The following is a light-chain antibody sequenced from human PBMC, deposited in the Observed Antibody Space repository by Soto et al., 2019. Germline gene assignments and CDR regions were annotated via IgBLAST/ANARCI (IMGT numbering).Light chain of an antibody. CDR1: SSDVGGYNY. CDR2: DVS. J-gene: IGLJ1*01. V-gene: IGLV2-14*01. CDR3: SSYTSSSTLV. Sequence: QSALTQPASVSGSPGQSITISCTGTSSDVGGYNYVSWYQQHPGRAPKLMIYDVSNRPEEVSNRCSGSKSGNTASLTISGLQAEDEADYYCSSYTSSSTLVFGTGTKLTVL.